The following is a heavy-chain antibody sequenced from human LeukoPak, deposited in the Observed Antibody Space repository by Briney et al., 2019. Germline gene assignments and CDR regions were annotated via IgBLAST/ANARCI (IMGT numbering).Heavy chain of an antibody. CDR3: ARGNVWKTIPMVRGVSRPRWFDP. D-gene: IGHD3-10*01. CDR1: GGSISRSSYY. CDR2: IYYSGST. J-gene: IGHJ5*02. V-gene: IGHV4-61*05. Sequence: SETLSLTRTVSGGSISRSSYYWGWIRQPPGKGLEWIGYIYYSGSTNYNPSLKSRVTISVDTSKNQFSLKLSSVTAADTAVYFCARGNVWKTIPMVRGVSRPRWFDPWGQGTLVTVSS.